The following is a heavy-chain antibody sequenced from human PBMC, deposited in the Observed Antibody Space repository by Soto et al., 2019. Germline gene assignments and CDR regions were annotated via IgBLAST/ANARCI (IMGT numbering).Heavy chain of an antibody. J-gene: IGHJ2*01. Sequence: EVQLLESGGGLVQPGGSLRLSCAASGFTFSTYGMNWVRQAPGKGLEWVSGITGIGASTYYADSVKGRFTISRDNSKNTLYLQMNSLRAEDTAVYYCAKAEYYGGNWYFDLWGRGTLVTVSS. CDR3: AKAEYYGGNWYFDL. CDR1: GFTFSTYG. V-gene: IGHV3-23*01. D-gene: IGHD4-17*01. CDR2: ITGIGAST.